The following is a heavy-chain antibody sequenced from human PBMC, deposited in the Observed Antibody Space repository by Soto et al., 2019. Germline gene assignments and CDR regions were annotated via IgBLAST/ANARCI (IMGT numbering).Heavy chain of an antibody. D-gene: IGHD3-10*01. V-gene: IGHV5-51*01. CDR2: IFTRDSET. CDR1: GHLFNNHW. CDR3: ARGYFDSGHGYDL. Sequence: EQLEQSGAEVKKPGESLKISCKGPGHLFNNHWIGWVRQTPGKGLEWMGLIFTRDSETKTSPSFQGHVSFSVDNSINTVYLQWTSLKTTDTGIYFCARGYFDSGHGYDLWVQGTLVTVSS. J-gene: IGHJ5*02.